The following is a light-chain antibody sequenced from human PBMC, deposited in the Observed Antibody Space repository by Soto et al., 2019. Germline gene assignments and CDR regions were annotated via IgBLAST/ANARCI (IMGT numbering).Light chain of an antibody. CDR2: EDI. V-gene: IGLV2-23*01. Sequence: QSVLTQPASVSGSPGQSITISCSGISNEVGSYYPVSWYQHHPGKAPELMIYEDIKRPSGISNRFSGSKSGNTASLKISGLQAADEADYFCCSYAGRRTPYVFGTGTKGTV. CDR1: SNEVGSYYP. J-gene: IGLJ1*01. CDR3: CSYAGRRTPYV.